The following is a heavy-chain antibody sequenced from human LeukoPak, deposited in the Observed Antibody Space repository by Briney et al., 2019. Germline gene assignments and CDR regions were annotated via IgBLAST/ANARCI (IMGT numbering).Heavy chain of an antibody. Sequence: RSSETLSLTCAVYGGSFSGYYWSWIRQPPGKGLEWIGEINHSGSTNYNPSLKSRVTISVDTSKNQFSLKLSSVTAADTAAYYCARGRSYYVYWGQGTLVTVSS. CDR1: GGSFSGYY. J-gene: IGHJ4*02. CDR3: ARGRSYYVY. D-gene: IGHD1-26*01. V-gene: IGHV4-34*01. CDR2: INHSGST.